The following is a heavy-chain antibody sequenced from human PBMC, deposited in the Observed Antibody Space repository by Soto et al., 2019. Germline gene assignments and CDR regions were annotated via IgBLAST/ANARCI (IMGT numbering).Heavy chain of an antibody. CDR1: GFIFDDYA. D-gene: IGHD5-18*01. CDR3: AKVRYSSSAYYYYGMDG. CDR2: ISGNSGSL. V-gene: IGHV3-9*01. Sequence: EVQLVESGGGLVQPGRSLRLSCAASGFIFDDYAMHWVRQAPGKGLEWVSVISGNSGSLGYADSVKGRFTISRDNAKNSLYLQMNSLRAEETALYYCAKVRYSSSAYYYYGMDGWGQGTTVTVSS. J-gene: IGHJ6*02.